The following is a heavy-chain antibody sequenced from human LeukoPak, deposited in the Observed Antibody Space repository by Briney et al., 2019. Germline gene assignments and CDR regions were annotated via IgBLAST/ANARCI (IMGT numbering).Heavy chain of an antibody. Sequence: TSETLSLTCAVYGGSFSGYYRSWIRQPPGKGLEWIGEINHSGSTNYNPSLKSRVTISVDTSKNQFSLKLSSVTAADTAVYYCARQLRYFDWDPKALDYWGQGTLVTVSS. CDR3: ARQLRYFDWDPKALDY. D-gene: IGHD3-9*01. J-gene: IGHJ4*02. CDR1: GGSFSGYY. V-gene: IGHV4-34*01. CDR2: INHSGST.